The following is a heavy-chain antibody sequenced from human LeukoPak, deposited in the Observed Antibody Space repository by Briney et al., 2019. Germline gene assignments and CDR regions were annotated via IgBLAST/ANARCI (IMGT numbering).Heavy chain of an antibody. D-gene: IGHD6-13*01. V-gene: IGHV1-69*01. J-gene: IGHJ3*02. CDR2: IIPTFGTA. CDR1: GGTFSSYA. CDR3: ARDRRSYSSSWYYAFDI. Sequence: SVKVSCKASGGTFSSYAISCVRQAPGQGLEWMGGIIPTFGTANYAQKFQGRVTITADESTSTAYMELSSLRSEDTAVYYCARDRRSYSSSWYYAFDIWGQGTMVTVSS.